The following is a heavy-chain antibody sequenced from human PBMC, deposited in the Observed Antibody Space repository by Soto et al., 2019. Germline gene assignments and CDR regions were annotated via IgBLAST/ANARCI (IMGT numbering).Heavy chain of an antibody. Sequence: QVQLQESGPGLVKPSETLSLTCTVSGDSISSFYWSWIRQPPGKGLEWIGYTRSTNYNPSLKSRVTISVDTSLNQASLRLTSVTTADTAVYYCARRGGGFDNWFDPWGQGTLVTVSS. J-gene: IGHJ5*02. V-gene: IGHV4-59*08. CDR2: TRST. CDR1: GDSISSFY. CDR3: ARRGGGFDNWFDP.